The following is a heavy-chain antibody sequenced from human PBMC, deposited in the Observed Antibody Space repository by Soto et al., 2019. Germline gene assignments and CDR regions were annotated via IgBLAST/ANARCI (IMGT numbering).Heavy chain of an antibody. J-gene: IGHJ4*02. CDR2: ISAYNGNT. V-gene: IGHV1-18*01. D-gene: IGHD2-15*01. Sequence: ASVKVSCKASGYTFTSYGISWVRQAPGQGLEWMGWISAYNGNTNYAQKLQGRVTMTTDTSTSTAYMELRSLRSDDTAVYYCAREYCSGGSCWGYFDDWGQGSLVTVSS. CDR3: AREYCSGGSCWGYFDD. CDR1: GYTFTSYG.